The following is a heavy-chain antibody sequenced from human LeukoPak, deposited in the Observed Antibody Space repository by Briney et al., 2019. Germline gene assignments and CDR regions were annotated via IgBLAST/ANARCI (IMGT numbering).Heavy chain of an antibody. J-gene: IGHJ6*04. Sequence: PGGSLRLSCAASGFTFSSYSMNWVRQAPGKGLEWVAVIWYDGSNKYYADSVKGRFTISRDNSKNTLYLQMNSLRAEDTAVYYCARDIVVVVAATMYYYYGMDVWGKGTTVTVSS. CDR1: GFTFSSYS. CDR2: IWYDGSNK. D-gene: IGHD2-15*01. V-gene: IGHV3-33*08. CDR3: ARDIVVVVAATMYYYYGMDV.